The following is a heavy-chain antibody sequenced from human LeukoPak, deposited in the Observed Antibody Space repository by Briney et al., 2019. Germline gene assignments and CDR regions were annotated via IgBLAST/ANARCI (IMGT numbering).Heavy chain of an antibody. J-gene: IGHJ4*02. CDR1: GGSFSGYY. CDR3: ARGSRGYSYG. D-gene: IGHD5-18*01. Sequence: SETQSLTCAVYGGSFSGYYWSWIRQPPGKGLEWIGEINHSGSTNYNPSLKSRVTISVDTSNNQFSLKLSSVTAADTAVNYCARGSRGYSYGWGQGTPVTVSS. V-gene: IGHV4-34*01. CDR2: INHSGST.